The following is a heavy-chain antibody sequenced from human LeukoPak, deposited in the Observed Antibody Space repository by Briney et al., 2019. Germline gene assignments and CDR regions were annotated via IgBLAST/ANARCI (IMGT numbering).Heavy chain of an antibody. Sequence: PGGSLRLSCGASGFTFSAYAMNWVRQAPGKEMEWVSSITGTTGNTYVAESVKGRFTSSRDNSRNTLYLQMNSLRAEDTAIYYCAKGTLGSCSGARCYPFDYWGQGALVTVSS. CDR1: GFTFSAYA. CDR2: ITGTTGNT. J-gene: IGHJ4*02. V-gene: IGHV3-23*01. D-gene: IGHD2-15*01. CDR3: AKGTLGSCSGARCYPFDY.